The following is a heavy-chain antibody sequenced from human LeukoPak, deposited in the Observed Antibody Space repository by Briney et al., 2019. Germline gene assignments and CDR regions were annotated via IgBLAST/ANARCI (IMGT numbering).Heavy chain of an antibody. J-gene: IGHJ6*03. CDR1: GYSISSGYY. CDR3: ARASYGGKDSYYYYMDV. Sequence: SETLSLTCTVSGYSISSGYYWGWIRQPPAKGLEWIGRIYHSGSTYYNPSLQSRVAISVDTSKNQFSLKLSSVTAADTAVYYCARASYGGKDSYYYYMDVWGKGTTVTVSS. CDR2: IYHSGST. D-gene: IGHD4-23*01. V-gene: IGHV4-38-2*02.